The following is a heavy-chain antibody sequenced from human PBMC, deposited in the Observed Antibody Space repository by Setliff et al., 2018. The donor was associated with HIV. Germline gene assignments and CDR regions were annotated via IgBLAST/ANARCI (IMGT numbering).Heavy chain of an antibody. D-gene: IGHD3-22*01. J-gene: IGHJ5*02. CDR1: GYRFTSYW. V-gene: IGHV5-51*01. CDR2: IYPGDSDT. CDR3: ARSNRGYDSRGFYRENWFDP. Sequence: GGSLKISCKASGYRFTSYWIAWVRQMPGKGLEWMGIIYPGDSDTRYSPSFQGQVTISVDKSLDSAYLQWNTLKASDTAMYYCARSNRGYDSRGFYRENWFDPWGQGTRVTVSS.